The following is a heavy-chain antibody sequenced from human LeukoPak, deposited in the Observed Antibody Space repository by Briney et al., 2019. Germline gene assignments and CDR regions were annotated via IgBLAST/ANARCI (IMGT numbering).Heavy chain of an antibody. J-gene: IGHJ3*02. CDR2: FDPEHGET. V-gene: IGHV1-24*01. Sequence: ASATVSCKVSRYTLTELSMHWVRQAPGKGLEWMGGFDPEHGETIYAQKFQGRVTMTEGTSTDTAYMELSSLRSEDTAVYYCATGRLYYDRRGYYENDAFDTWGQGTMVTVSS. CDR1: RYTLTELS. CDR3: ATGRLYYDRRGYYENDAFDT. D-gene: IGHD3-22*01.